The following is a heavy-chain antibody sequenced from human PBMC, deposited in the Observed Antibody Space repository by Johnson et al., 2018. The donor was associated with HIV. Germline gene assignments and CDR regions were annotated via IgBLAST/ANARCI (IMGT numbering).Heavy chain of an antibody. CDR2: ISWNSGDV. CDR3: AKGPRITMIVVVAAAFDV. Sequence: VQLVESGGGLVQPGRSLRLSCVASGFSFDDYAMHWVRQAPGKGLEWVSGISWNSGDVGYADSVEGRFTISRDNARNSLYLQMNSLRPEDTALYYCAKGPRITMIVVVAAAFDVWGQGTMVTVSS. CDR1: GFSFDDYA. V-gene: IGHV3-9*01. D-gene: IGHD3-22*01. J-gene: IGHJ3*01.